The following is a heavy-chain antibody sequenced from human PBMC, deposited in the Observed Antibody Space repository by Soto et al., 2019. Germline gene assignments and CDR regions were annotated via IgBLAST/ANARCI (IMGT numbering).Heavy chain of an antibody. J-gene: IGHJ6*02. V-gene: IGHV1-69*13. Sequence: SVKVSCKASGGSFSSDAFGWVRQAPGQGLEWMGGIIPTSGTANYAQRFQGRATITADESTSTAYMELSSLTSEDTAVYFCARGQGYCSGGICYYYYYGMDVWGQGTTVTVSS. CDR2: IIPTSGTA. CDR1: GGSFSSDA. D-gene: IGHD2-15*01. CDR3: ARGQGYCSGGICYYYYYGMDV.